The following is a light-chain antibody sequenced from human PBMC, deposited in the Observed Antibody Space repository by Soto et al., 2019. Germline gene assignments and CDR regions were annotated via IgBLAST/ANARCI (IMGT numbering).Light chain of an antibody. CDR2: TAS. J-gene: IGKJ4*01. V-gene: IGKV1-8*01. Sequence: AIRMTQSPSSSSASTGDRVTIPCRAGQGISSNLPWYQVKPGKAPRLLIYTASYLESGVPSRFSGSGSGTDFTLTISSLQSEDFAVYYCQQYFSYPLTFGGGTKVEIK. CDR3: QQYFSYPLT. CDR1: QGISSN.